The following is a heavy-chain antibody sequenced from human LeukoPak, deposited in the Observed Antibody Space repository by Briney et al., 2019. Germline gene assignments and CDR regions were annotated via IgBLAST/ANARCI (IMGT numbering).Heavy chain of an antibody. CDR1: GFTFSSHA. CDR2: ISGSGGST. V-gene: IGHV3-23*01. J-gene: IGHJ6*03. CDR3: AKDLVPTTPYYYYYMDV. D-gene: IGHD2-8*01. Sequence: PGGSLRLSCAASGFTFSSHAMSWVRQAPGKGLEWVSAISGSGGSTYYADSVKGRFTISRDNSKNTLYLQMNSLRAEDTAVYYCAKDLVPTTPYYYYYMDVWGKGTTVTVSS.